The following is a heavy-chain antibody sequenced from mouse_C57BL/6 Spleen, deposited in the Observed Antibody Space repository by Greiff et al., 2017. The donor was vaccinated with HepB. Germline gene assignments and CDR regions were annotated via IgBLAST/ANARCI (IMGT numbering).Heavy chain of an antibody. V-gene: IGHV1-69*01. J-gene: IGHJ3*01. Sequence: VQLQQPGAELVMPGASVKLSCKASGYTFTSYWMHWVKQRPGQGLEWIGEIDPSDSYTNYNQKFKGKSTLTVDKSSSTAYMQLSSLTSEDSAVYYCARSLSYGSSPWFAYWGQGTLVTVSA. CDR1: GYTFTSYW. CDR2: IDPSDSYT. CDR3: ARSLSYGSSPWFAY. D-gene: IGHD1-1*01.